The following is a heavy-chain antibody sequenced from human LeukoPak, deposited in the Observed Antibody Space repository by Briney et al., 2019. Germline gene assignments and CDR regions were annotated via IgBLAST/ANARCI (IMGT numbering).Heavy chain of an antibody. J-gene: IGHJ4*02. CDR1: GFSFSAST. D-gene: IGHD3-22*01. CDR3: ARVRADYYDSTGYYGPFDF. Sequence: GGSLRLSCAASGFSFSASTMHWVRQAPGKGLESVSAITRNGGTTYYAKSVKGRFTISRDNSKNTLYLQMDSLRAEDMAVYYCARVRADYYDSTGYYGPFDFWGQGTLVTVSS. CDR2: ITRNGGTT. V-gene: IGHV3-64*01.